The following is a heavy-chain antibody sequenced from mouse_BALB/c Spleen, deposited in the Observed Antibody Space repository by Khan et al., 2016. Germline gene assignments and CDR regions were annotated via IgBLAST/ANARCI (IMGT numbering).Heavy chain of an antibody. Sequence: EVKLLESGGGLVPPGGSLKLSCAASGFDFSRYWMSWVRQAPGKGLEWIGEINPDSSTINYSPSLKDKFIISRDIAKNTPYLQMSKVRYEDTALCYCASPTVGMDFWGQGSSVTVSS. CDR1: GFDFSRYW. D-gene: IGHD1-1*01. CDR2: INPDSSTI. CDR3: ASPTVGMDF. J-gene: IGHJ4*01. V-gene: IGHV4-1*02.